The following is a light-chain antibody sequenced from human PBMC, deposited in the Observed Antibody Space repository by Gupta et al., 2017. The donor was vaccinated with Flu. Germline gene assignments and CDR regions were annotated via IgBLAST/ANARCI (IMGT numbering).Light chain of an antibody. CDR1: TTDVGSYKY. CDR3: TSNAGNSDFV. V-gene: IGLV2-8*01. J-gene: IGLJ1*01. CDR2: DVS. Sequence: QSALTQPPSASGPPGQSVTITCTGTTTDVGSYKYVSWYQQLPGKAPKLIIYDVSKRPSGVPDRFSGSKSGNTASLTVSGLQAEDEADYYCTSNAGNSDFVFGTGTKVTVL.